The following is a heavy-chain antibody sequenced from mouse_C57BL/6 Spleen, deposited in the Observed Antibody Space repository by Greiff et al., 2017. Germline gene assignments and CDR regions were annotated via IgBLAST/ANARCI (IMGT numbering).Heavy chain of an antibody. V-gene: IGHV1-52*01. CDR2: IDPSDSGT. Sequence: VQLQQPGAELVRPGSSVKLSCKASGYTFTSYWMHWVKQRPIQGLEWIGNIDPSDSGTHYNQKFKDKATLTVDKSSSTAYMQLSSLTSEDSAVYYCARKGITDYAMDYWGQGTSVTVSS. CDR3: ARKGITDYAMDY. J-gene: IGHJ4*01. D-gene: IGHD1-1*01. CDR1: GYTFTSYW.